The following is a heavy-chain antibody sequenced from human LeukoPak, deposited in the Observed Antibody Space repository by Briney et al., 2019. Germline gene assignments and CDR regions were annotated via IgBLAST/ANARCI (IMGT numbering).Heavy chain of an antibody. CDR3: AKDRDDYVWGSYLGAFDI. CDR1: GFTFSSYA. CDR2: ISGSGGST. D-gene: IGHD3-16*01. Sequence: GGSLRLSCAASGFTFSSYAMSWVRQAPGKGLEWVSLISGSGGSTYYADSVKGRFTISRDNSKNTLYLQMNSLRAEDTAVFYCAKDRDDYVWGSYLGAFDIWGQGTMVTVSS. V-gene: IGHV3-23*01. J-gene: IGHJ3*02.